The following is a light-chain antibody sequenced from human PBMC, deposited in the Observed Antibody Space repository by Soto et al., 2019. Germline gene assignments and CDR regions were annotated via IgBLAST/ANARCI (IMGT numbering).Light chain of an antibody. J-gene: IGKJ4*01. CDR2: AAS. Sequence: DIQMTQSPSSLSASVGDRVTITCRASQSISTYLNWYQRKTGKAPKLLIYAASTLQSGVPSRFSGSGSGTDFTLTISSLQPEDFATYFFHQSYSTPSLTFGGGTKVAIK. CDR1: QSISTY. V-gene: IGKV1-39*01. CDR3: HQSYSTPSLT.